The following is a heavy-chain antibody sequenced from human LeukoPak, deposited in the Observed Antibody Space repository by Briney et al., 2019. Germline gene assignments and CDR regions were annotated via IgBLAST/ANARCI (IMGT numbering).Heavy chain of an antibody. CDR1: GGTFSSYA. CDR2: IIPVFGTA. V-gene: IGHV1-69*13. D-gene: IGHD6-13*01. J-gene: IGHJ4*02. CDR3: ARGRQQLVLSYYFDY. Sequence: SVKVSCKASGGTFSSYAISWVRQAPGQGLEWMGGIIPVFGTANYAQKFQGRVTITADESTSTAYMELSSLRSEDTAVYYCARGRQQLVLSYYFDYWGQGTLVTVSS.